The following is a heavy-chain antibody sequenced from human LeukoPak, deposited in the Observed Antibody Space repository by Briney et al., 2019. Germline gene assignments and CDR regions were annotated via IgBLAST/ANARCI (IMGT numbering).Heavy chain of an antibody. V-gene: IGHV5-51*01. CDR1: GYRFTTXX. CDR3: ARLEDNRGSGYYFDY. Sequence: GESLKISCKAXGYRFTTXXXXXXXXXXXXXXEXXXXXXPDDSDTRYSPSFQGQVTIXADKSITXAYLQWSSLRASDTAIYYCARLEDNRGSGYYFDYWGQGTLVTVSS. CDR2: XXPDDSDT. J-gene: IGHJ4*02. D-gene: IGHD1-14*01.